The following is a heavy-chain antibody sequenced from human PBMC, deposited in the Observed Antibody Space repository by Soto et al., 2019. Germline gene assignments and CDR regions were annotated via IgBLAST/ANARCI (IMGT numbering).Heavy chain of an antibody. CDR2: ITGIGSTT. CDR1: GFTFSTYA. V-gene: IGHV3-23*01. D-gene: IGHD6-19*01. Sequence: GGSLRLSCAASGFTFSTYAMSWVRQAPGKGLEWVSAITGIGSTTYYADSVKGRFTISRDNSKNTLFLQMNSLRAEDTAVYYCAKNRDTGVAGTSCWFDPWGQGTLVTVSS. CDR3: AKNRDTGVAGTSCWFDP. J-gene: IGHJ5*02.